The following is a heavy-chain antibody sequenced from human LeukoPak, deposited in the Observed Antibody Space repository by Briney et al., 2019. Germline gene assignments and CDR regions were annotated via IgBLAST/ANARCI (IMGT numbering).Heavy chain of an antibody. CDR3: AKGSGAWVAVAEWFDP. D-gene: IGHD6-19*01. CDR1: GFTFSRSW. J-gene: IGHJ5*02. CDR2: ISYEGTVT. Sequence: GGSLRLSCAASGFTFSRSWMTWVRQAPGKGLEWVAVISYEGTVTYYADSVKGRFTISRDNSINVLYLQMNSLRAEDTAVYYCAKGSGAWVAVAEWFDPWGQGTLVTVSS. V-gene: IGHV3-30*18.